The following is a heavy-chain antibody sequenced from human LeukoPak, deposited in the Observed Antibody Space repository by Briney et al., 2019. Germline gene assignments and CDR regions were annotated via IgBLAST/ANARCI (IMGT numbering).Heavy chain of an antibody. CDR3: ARDANTEYSSSSRYFQH. CDR2: ISYDGSNK. CDR1: GFTFSSYA. Sequence: GGSLRLSCAASGFTFSSYAMHWVRQAPGEGLEWVAVISYDGSNKYYADSVKGRFTISRDNSKNTLYLQMNSLRAEDTAVYYCARDANTEYSSSSRYFQHWGQGTVVTVSS. V-gene: IGHV3-30-3*01. J-gene: IGHJ1*01. D-gene: IGHD6-6*01.